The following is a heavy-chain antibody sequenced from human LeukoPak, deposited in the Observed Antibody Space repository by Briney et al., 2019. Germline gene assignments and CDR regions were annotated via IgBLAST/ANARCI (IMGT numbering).Heavy chain of an antibody. CDR2: ISGSDGST. D-gene: IGHD2/OR15-2a*01. J-gene: IGHJ4*02. CDR1: GFTFSNYG. Sequence: PGGSLRLSCAASGFTFSNYGMHWVRQAPGKGLEWVSGISGSDGSTYYADSVKGRFTISRDNSKNTLYLQMNSLRAEDTAVYYCARAGNTRFDYWGQGTLVTVSS. CDR3: ARAGNTRFDY. V-gene: IGHV3-23*01.